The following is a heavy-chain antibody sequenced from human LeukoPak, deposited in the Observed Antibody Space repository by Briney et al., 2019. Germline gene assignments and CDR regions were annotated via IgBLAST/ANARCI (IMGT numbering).Heavy chain of an antibody. D-gene: IGHD4-23*01. J-gene: IGHJ4*02. Sequence: GGSLRLSCAASGFTFAGHAMIWVRQAPGKGLEWVSVIYTGGSTYYADSVKGRFTISRDNSKNTLYLQMNSLRAEDTAVYYCARDNYGGNLDYWGQGTLVTVSS. CDR3: ARDNYGGNLDY. CDR2: IYTGGST. V-gene: IGHV3-53*01. CDR1: GFTFAGHA.